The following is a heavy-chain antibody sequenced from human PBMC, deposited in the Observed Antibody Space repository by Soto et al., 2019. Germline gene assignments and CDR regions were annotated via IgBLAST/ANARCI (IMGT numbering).Heavy chain of an antibody. D-gene: IGHD3-3*01. Sequence: SETLSLTCAVSGYSISSGYYWGWIRQPPGKGLEWIGSIYHSGSTYYNPSLKGRVTISVDTSKNQFSLKLSSVTAADTAVYYCAREDYDFWSGYYAWFDPWGQGTLVTVSS. CDR3: AREDYDFWSGYYAWFDP. J-gene: IGHJ5*02. V-gene: IGHV4-38-2*02. CDR1: GYSISSGYY. CDR2: IYHSGST.